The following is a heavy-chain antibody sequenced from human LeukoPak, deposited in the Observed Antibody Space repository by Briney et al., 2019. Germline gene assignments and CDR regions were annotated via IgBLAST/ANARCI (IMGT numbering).Heavy chain of an antibody. CDR3: ARGHWGYCSSTSCSNFDY. V-gene: IGHV4-59*01. J-gene: IGHJ4*02. CDR1: GGSISSYY. D-gene: IGHD2-2*01. CDR2: IYYSGST. Sequence: SETLSLTCTVSGGSISSYYWSWIRQPPGKGLEWIGYIYYSGSTNYNPSLKSRVTISVDTSKNQFSLKLSSVTAADTAVYYCARGHWGYCSSTSCSNFDYWGQGTLVPVSS.